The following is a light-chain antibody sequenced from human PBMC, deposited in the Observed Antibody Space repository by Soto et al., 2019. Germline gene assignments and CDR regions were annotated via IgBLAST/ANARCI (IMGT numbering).Light chain of an antibody. Sequence: DIVMTQSPDSLAVSLGERATINCKSSQSVLYSSNNKNYLAWYQQKPGQPPKLLIYWASTRESGVPDRFSGSGSGTDFTLTISRLQAEDVEVYYCQQYYSSPRTFGQGTKVEIK. CDR2: WAS. V-gene: IGKV4-1*01. CDR3: QQYYSSPRT. CDR1: QSVLYSSNNKNY. J-gene: IGKJ1*01.